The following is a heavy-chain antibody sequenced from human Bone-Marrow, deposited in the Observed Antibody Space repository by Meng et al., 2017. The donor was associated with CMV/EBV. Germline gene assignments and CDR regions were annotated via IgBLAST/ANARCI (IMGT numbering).Heavy chain of an antibody. CDR3: ARAQIGTSERPFDY. D-gene: IGHD1-26*01. Sequence: SESLSLTCTVSGGSISSSSYYWSWIRQPPGKGLEWIGEINHSGSTNYNPSLKSRVTISVDTSKNQFSLKLSSVTAADTAVYYCARAQIGTSERPFDYWGQGTLVTVSS. CDR2: INHSGST. J-gene: IGHJ4*02. CDR1: GGSISSSSYY. V-gene: IGHV4-39*07.